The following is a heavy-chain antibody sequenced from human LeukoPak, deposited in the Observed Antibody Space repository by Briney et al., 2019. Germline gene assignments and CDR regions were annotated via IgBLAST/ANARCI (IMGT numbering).Heavy chain of an antibody. J-gene: IGHJ4*02. D-gene: IGHD2-15*01. CDR3: ARGAPGSYCSGGSCPYFGF. Sequence: ASVKVSCKASGYTFTSYDINWVRQATGQGLEWMGWMNPNSGNTGYAQKFQGRVTMTSNTSISTAYMEVTSLKSEDTAVYYCARGAPGSYCSGGSCPYFGFWGQGTLATVSS. CDR2: MNPNSGNT. CDR1: GYTFTSYD. V-gene: IGHV1-8*01.